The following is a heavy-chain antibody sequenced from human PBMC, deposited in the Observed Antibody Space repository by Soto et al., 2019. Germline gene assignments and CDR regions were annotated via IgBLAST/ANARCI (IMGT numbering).Heavy chain of an antibody. CDR3: AKGAWYRGNWFDP. D-gene: IGHD1-1*01. CDR1: GFTFRSYA. Sequence: GGSLRRSCAGSGFTFRSYAMSWVRQAPGKGMEWVSAISSSGGSTYYADSVKGRFTISRDNSKNTLYLQMNSLGAEDTAVYYCAKGAWYRGNWFDPWGQGTLVTVSS. V-gene: IGHV3-23*01. J-gene: IGHJ5*02. CDR2: ISSSGGST.